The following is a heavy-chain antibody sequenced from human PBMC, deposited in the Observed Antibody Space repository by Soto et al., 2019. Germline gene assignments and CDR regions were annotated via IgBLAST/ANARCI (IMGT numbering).Heavy chain of an antibody. CDR3: ARGDYAGWDFAF. CDR1: GFTFSGYG. Sequence: AGGSLRLSCAASGFTFSGYGMNWVRQAPGKGLEWVSYISHNGENKYYPDSMKGRFTISRSNARNSLSLQMNSLRDEDTAVYYCARGDYAGWDFAFWGQGTLVTVSS. V-gene: IGHV3-48*02. J-gene: IGHJ4*02. CDR2: ISHNGENK. D-gene: IGHD3-16*01.